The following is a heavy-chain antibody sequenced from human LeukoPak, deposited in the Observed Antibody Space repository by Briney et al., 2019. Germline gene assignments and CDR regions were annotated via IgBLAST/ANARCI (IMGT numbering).Heavy chain of an antibody. V-gene: IGHV4-4*02. Sequence: PSETLSLTCTVSGDSITGYSWWSWVRQPLGKGLEWIGEIHVNGITNYNPSLKSRVTMSIDKAKNQLSLNLNSVTAADTAVYYCAKVISSAWRQNDLWGQGILVIVSS. CDR3: AKVISSAWRQNDL. CDR1: GDSITGYSW. D-gene: IGHD3-22*01. CDR2: IHVNGIT. J-gene: IGHJ5*02.